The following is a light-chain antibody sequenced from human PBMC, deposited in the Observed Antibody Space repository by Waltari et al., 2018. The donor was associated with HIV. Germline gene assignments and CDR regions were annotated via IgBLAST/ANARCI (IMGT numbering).Light chain of an antibody. J-gene: IGKJ2*01. CDR2: DAS. V-gene: IGKV1-33*01. CDR1: QDITNF. CDR3: QQYDDVPVT. Sequence: DIQMTQSPSSLSAFVADRVPITCQASQDITNFLNWYQQKPGEAPKLLIYDASNLKTGAPSRFSGGGFGTHFTFTITSLQPEDIGTYYCQQYDDVPVTFGQGTKLEI.